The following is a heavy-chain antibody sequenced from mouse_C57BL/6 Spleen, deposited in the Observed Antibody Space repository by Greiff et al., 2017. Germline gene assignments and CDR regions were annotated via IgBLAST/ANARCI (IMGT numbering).Heavy chain of an antibody. Sequence: QVQLKQPGAELVRPGSSVKLSCKASGYTFTSYWMHWVKQRPIQGLEWIGNIDPSDSETHYNQKFKDKATLTVDKSSSTAYMQLSSLTSEDSAVYYCARLDYDYDVNAMDYWGQGTSVTVSS. D-gene: IGHD2-4*01. CDR2: IDPSDSET. CDR1: GYTFTSYW. V-gene: IGHV1-52*01. J-gene: IGHJ4*01. CDR3: ARLDYDYDVNAMDY.